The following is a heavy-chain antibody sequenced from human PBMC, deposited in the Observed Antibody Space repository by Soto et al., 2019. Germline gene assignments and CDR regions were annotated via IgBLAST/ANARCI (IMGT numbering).Heavy chain of an antibody. D-gene: IGHD6-13*01. J-gene: IGHJ3*01. Sequence: QVQMVESGGGVVQPGRSLRLSCAASGFTFNNYGMHWVRQAPGKGLEWVATISNDGSDKYYADSVKGRLTISRDNSQNTVYLQMKSLRAEEVAVYYCAKDQGIAASHGIDWGQGTMVPVSS. V-gene: IGHV3-30*18. CDR2: ISNDGSDK. CDR3: AKDQGIAASHGID. CDR1: GFTFNNYG.